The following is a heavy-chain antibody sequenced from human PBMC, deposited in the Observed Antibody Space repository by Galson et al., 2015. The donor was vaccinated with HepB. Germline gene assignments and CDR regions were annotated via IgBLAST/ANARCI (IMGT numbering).Heavy chain of an antibody. D-gene: IGHD5-24*01. CDR1: GYSFTSYW. Sequence: QSGAEVKKPGESLKISCKGSGYSFTSYWIGWVRQMPGKGLEWMGIIYPGDSDTRYSPSFQGQVTISADKSISTAYLQWSSLKASDTAMYYCARHGVEMATIWADWYFDLWGRGTLVTVSS. J-gene: IGHJ2*01. CDR3: ARHGVEMATIWADWYFDL. CDR2: IYPGDSDT. V-gene: IGHV5-51*01.